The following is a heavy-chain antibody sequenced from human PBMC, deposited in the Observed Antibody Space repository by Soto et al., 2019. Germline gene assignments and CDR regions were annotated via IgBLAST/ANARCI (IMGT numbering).Heavy chain of an antibody. V-gene: IGHV5-10-1*01. CDR1: GYSFTSYW. CDR3: ARNRRDGILNGYYPGYYYYGMDV. CDR2: IDPSDSYT. J-gene: IGHJ6*02. D-gene: IGHD3-9*01. Sequence: GESLKISCNGSGYSFTSYWISWVRQMPGKGLEWMGRIDPSDSYTNYSPSFQGHVTISADKSISTAYLQWSSLKASDTAMYYCARNRRDGILNGYYPGYYYYGMDVWGQGTTVTVSS.